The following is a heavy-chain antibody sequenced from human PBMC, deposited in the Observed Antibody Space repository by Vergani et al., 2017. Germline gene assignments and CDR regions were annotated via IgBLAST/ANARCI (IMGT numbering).Heavy chain of an antibody. D-gene: IGHD3-22*01. CDR3: AAGFYDRSGYYPDFDY. J-gene: IGHJ4*02. Sequence: QLVQSGAEVKKPGTSVKVSCKASGFTFTSSAMQWVRQARGQRLEWIGWIVVGSGNTNYAQKFQERVTITRDLSTSTAYMELSSLRSEDTAVYYCAAGFYDRSGYYPDFDYWSQGTLVTVSS. V-gene: IGHV1-58*02. CDR2: IVVGSGNT. CDR1: GFTFTSSA.